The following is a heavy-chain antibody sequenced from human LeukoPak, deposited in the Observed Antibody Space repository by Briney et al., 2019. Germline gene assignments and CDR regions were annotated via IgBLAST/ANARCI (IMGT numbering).Heavy chain of an antibody. CDR3: ARVHLIAAAGTFDY. Sequence: PGGSLRLSCAASRFTFSRYWMSWVRQAPGKGLEWVASIKQDGSERYFVDSVKGRFTISRDNAKNSLYLQMNSLRAEDTAVYYCARVHLIAAAGTFDYWGQGTLVTVSS. CDR2: IKQDGSER. CDR1: RFTFSRYW. D-gene: IGHD6-13*01. V-gene: IGHV3-7*01. J-gene: IGHJ4*02.